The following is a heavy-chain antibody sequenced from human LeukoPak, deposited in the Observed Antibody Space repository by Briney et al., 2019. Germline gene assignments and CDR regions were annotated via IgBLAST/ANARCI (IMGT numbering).Heavy chain of an antibody. Sequence: GGSLRLSCAAPGFTFSSYAMSWVRQAPGKGLEWVSAISGSGGSTYYADSVKGRFTISRDNSKNTLYLQMNSLRAEDTAVYYCAKDPSYYDSSGYVGQADYWGQGTLVTVSS. CDR2: ISGSGGST. J-gene: IGHJ4*02. CDR1: GFTFSSYA. CDR3: AKDPSYYDSSGYVGQADY. D-gene: IGHD3-22*01. V-gene: IGHV3-23*01.